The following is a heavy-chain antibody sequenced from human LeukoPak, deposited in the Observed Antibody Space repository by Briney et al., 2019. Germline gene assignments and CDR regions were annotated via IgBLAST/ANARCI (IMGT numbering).Heavy chain of an antibody. CDR2: IYHSGST. D-gene: IGHD2-2*02. CDR3: ARVDCSSTSCYTVAFDI. V-gene: IGHV4-30-2*01. Sequence: SQTLSLTCTVSGGSISSGGYYWSWIRQPPGKGLEWIGYIYHSGSTYYNPSLKSRVTISVDRSKNQFSLKLSSVTAADTAVYYCARVDCSSTSCYTVAFDIWGQGTMVTVSS. J-gene: IGHJ3*02. CDR1: GGSISSGGYY.